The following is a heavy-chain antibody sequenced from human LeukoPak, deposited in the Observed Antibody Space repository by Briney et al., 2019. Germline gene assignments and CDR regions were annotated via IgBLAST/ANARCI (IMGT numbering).Heavy chain of an antibody. CDR3: ARVISVAGYDY. CDR2: INSDGNNT. CDR1: GFTFSSYW. V-gene: IGHV3-74*01. Sequence: GGSLRLSCAASGFTFSSYWMHWVRQAPGKGLVWVSRINSDGNNTSYADSVKGRFTISRDNAKNTLYLQMNSLRAKDTAVYYCARVISVAGYDYWGQGTLVTVSS. D-gene: IGHD6-19*01. J-gene: IGHJ4*02.